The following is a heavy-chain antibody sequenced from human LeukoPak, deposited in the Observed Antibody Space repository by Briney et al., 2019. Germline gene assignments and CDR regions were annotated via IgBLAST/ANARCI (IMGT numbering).Heavy chain of an antibody. D-gene: IGHD2-2*01. J-gene: IGHJ5*02. CDR2: ISWNSGSI. CDR3: ARDVISSTSSFDP. CDR1: GFTFDDYA. V-gene: IGHV3-9*01. Sequence: GGSLRLSCAASGFTFDDYAMHWVRQAPGKGLEWVSGISWNSGSIGYADSVKGRFTISRDNAKNSLYLQMNSLRAEDTAVYYCARDVISSTSSFDPWGQGTLVTVSS.